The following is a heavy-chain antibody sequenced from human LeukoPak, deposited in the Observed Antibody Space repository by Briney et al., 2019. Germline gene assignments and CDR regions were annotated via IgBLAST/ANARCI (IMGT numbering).Heavy chain of an antibody. J-gene: IGHJ4*02. Sequence: PSETLSLTCAVSGYSISSGYDWGWIRQPPGKGLEWIGSIYHSGSTYYNPSLKSRVTISVDTSKNQFSLKLSSVTAADTAVYYCARDWGARDGSGSYYNGAIDYWGQGTLVTVSS. CDR3: ARDWGARDGSGSYYNGAIDY. D-gene: IGHD3-10*01. CDR1: GYSISSGYD. CDR2: IYHSGST. V-gene: IGHV4-38-2*02.